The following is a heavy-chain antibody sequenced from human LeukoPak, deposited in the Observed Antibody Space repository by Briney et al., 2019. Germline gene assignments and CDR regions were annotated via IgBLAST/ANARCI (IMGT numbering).Heavy chain of an antibody. D-gene: IGHD5-24*01. CDR2: IYYSGST. V-gene: IGHV4-59*01. J-gene: IGHJ3*02. Sequence: SETLSLTCTVSGDSISSYYCSWIRQPPGRGLEWIGYIYYSGSTSYNPSLKSRVTISLDTSNNQFSLKLRSVTAADTAVYYCARDLTEMATIGAFDIWGQGTMVTVSS. CDR3: ARDLTEMATIGAFDI. CDR1: GDSISSYY.